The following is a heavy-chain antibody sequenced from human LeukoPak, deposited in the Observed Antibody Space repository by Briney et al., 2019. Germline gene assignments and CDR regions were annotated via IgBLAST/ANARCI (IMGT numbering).Heavy chain of an antibody. J-gene: IGHJ4*02. D-gene: IGHD2-2*01. CDR3: AKDDGSSTSWAFDY. CDR2: IKSKTEGETT. Sequence: GGSLRLSCAASGFTFSHAWMSWVRQAPGKGLEWLGRIKSKTEGETTDYAAPVRGRFTISRDDSKNTLCLQMNSLRAEDTAVYYCAKDDGSSTSWAFDYWGQGTLVTVSS. CDR1: GFTFSHAW. V-gene: IGHV3-15*01.